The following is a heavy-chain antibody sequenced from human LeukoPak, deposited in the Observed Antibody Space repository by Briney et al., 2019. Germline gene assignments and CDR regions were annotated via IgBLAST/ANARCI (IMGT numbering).Heavy chain of an antibody. D-gene: IGHD3-10*01. J-gene: IGHJ6*03. Sequence: PSQTLSLTCTVSGGSISSGGYYWSWIRQHPGKGLEWIGYIYYSGSTYYNPSLKSRVTISVDTSKNQFSLKLSSVTAADTAVYYCARAPGGYEWFGEFPIVYYYYMDVWGKGTTVTVSS. CDR1: GGSISSGGYY. CDR3: ARAPGGYEWFGEFPIVYYYYMDV. CDR2: IYYSGST. V-gene: IGHV4-31*03.